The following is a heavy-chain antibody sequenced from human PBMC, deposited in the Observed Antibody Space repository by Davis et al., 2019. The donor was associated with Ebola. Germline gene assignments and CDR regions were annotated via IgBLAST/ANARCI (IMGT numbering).Heavy chain of an antibody. CDR3: ARVATYYDSSGYYGVNFADYYYYGMDV. D-gene: IGHD3-22*01. Sequence: ASVKVSCKASGYTFTSYDINWVRQAPGHGLEWMGWMNPNSGNTGYAQKFQGRVTMTRNTSISTAYMELSSLRSEDTAVYYCARVATYYDSSGYYGVNFADYYYYGMDVWGQGTTVTVSS. J-gene: IGHJ6*02. V-gene: IGHV1-8*01. CDR1: GYTFTSYD. CDR2: MNPNSGNT.